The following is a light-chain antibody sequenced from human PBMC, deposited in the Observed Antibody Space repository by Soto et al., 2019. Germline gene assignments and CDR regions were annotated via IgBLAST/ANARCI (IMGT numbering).Light chain of an antibody. CDR1: QSVTTN. CDR3: LQYFYSLPLI. CDR2: DAS. V-gene: IGKV3-15*01. Sequence: EVVMTQSPATLSVSPGERVTFSCRASQSVTTNLAWYQHKPGQSPRLLISDASTGASGIPPRFSGSGSGTEFTLTIDRLQSADFAVYYCLQYFYSLPLIFGGGTKVEIK. J-gene: IGKJ4*01.